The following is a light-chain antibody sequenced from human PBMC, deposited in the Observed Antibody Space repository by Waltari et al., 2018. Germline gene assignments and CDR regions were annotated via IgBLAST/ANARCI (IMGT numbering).Light chain of an antibody. J-gene: IGLJ2*01. V-gene: IGLV3-21*02. CDR1: NIGGKS. CDR2: DDT. Sequence: SYVLTQPPSVSVAPGQTARITCGGNNIGGKSVHWYQLKPGQAPELGVYDDTDRPSGILRRFSGSNSGTTATLTVSRVEAGDEADYYGQACISGTDHPFGVGTKLTVL. CDR3: QACISGTDHP.